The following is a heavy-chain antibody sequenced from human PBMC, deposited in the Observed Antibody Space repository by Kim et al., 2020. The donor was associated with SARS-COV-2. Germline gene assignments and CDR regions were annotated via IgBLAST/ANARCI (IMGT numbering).Heavy chain of an antibody. V-gene: IGHV5-51*01. J-gene: IGHJ3*02. Sequence: SPSFQGQVTISADKSISTTYLQWSSLEASDTAMYYCARVRAAGTGDALDIWGQGTMVTVSS. CDR3: ARVRAAGTGDALDI. D-gene: IGHD6-19*01.